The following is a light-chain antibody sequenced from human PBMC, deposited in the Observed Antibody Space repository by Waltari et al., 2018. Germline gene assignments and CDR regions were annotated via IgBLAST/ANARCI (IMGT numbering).Light chain of an antibody. CDR3: CSYGGSSSYV. Sequence: QSALTQPASVSGSPGQSITISCTGTSSDVGSYNLVSWYQQNPGKAPKLMIYEGSKRPSGVSNRFSGSKSCNTASLTISGLQAEDEADYYCCSYGGSSSYVFGTGTKVTVL. J-gene: IGLJ1*01. V-gene: IGLV2-23*01. CDR1: SSDVGSYNL. CDR2: EGS.